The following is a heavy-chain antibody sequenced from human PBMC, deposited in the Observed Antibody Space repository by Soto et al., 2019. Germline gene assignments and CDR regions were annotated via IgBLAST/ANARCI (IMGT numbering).Heavy chain of an antibody. Sequence: QVQLQESGPGLVKSSGTLSLTCAVSGVSISSSHWWTWVRQPPGKGLEGIGEIHYSGTTTYNPPLGGRVTISADKSKNQFSLTLSSVTAADTAIYYCARCAYGSYTFGIDVWGQGTTVTVSS. V-gene: IGHV4-4*02. CDR2: IHYSGTT. CDR3: ARCAYGSYTFGIDV. CDR1: GVSISSSHW. J-gene: IGHJ6*02. D-gene: IGHD3-3*01.